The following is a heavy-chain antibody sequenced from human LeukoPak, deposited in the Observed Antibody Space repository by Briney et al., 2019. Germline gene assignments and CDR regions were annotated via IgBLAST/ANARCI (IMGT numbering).Heavy chain of an antibody. D-gene: IGHD5-18*01. CDR1: GLTFSAYA. V-gene: IGHV3-23*01. CDR3: AKEGVYSYGSLDY. Sequence: GGSLRLSCAGSGLTFSAYAMSWVRQAPGKGLEWVSAISGSGGSTYYADSVKGRFTISRDNSKNTLYLQMNSLRAEDTAVYYCAKEGVYSYGSLDYWGQGTLVTVSS. J-gene: IGHJ4*02. CDR2: ISGSGGST.